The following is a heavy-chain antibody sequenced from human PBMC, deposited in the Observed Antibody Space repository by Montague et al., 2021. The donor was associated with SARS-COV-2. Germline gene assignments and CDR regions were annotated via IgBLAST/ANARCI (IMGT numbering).Heavy chain of an antibody. Sequence: SETLSLTCTVSGGSISSHFWSFIRQPPGKGLEWIGYINSNGGTNDNPSLRSRLTMSVDTSKNQFSLQLRSMTPADTAVFFCARATSVRGAVSWFDPGGQGILVTVSS. CDR1: GGSISSHF. D-gene: IGHD3-10*01. V-gene: IGHV4-59*11. CDR3: ARATSVRGAVSWFDP. CDR2: INSNGGT. J-gene: IGHJ5*02.